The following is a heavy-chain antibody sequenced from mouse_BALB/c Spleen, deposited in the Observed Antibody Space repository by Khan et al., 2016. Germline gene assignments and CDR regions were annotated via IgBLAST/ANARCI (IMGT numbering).Heavy chain of an antibody. D-gene: IGHD4-1*01. Sequence: EVELVESGGGLVQPGGSLKLSCAASGFTFSSYTMSWVRQTPEKRLEWVAYISNGGGSTYYPDTVKGRFTISRDNAKNTLYLQMSSLKSEDTAMYYCARQTGIYAMDYWGQGTSVTVSS. V-gene: IGHV5-12-2*01. CDR1: GFTFSSYT. CDR2: ISNGGGST. CDR3: ARQTGIYAMDY. J-gene: IGHJ4*01.